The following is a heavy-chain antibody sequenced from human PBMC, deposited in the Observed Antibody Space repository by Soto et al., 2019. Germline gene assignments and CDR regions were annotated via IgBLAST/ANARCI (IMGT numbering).Heavy chain of an antibody. CDR2: IYYSGST. CDR3: ASLRKKTPYYYDSSGYPTPLYYFDY. CDR1: GGSISSSSYY. V-gene: IGHV4-39*01. D-gene: IGHD3-22*01. Sequence: SETLSLTCTVSGGSISSSSYYWGWIRQPPGKGLEWIGSIYYSGSTYYNPSLKSRVTISVDTSKNQFSLKLGSVTAADTAVYYCASLRKKTPYYYDSSGYPTPLYYFDYWGQGTLVTVSS. J-gene: IGHJ4*02.